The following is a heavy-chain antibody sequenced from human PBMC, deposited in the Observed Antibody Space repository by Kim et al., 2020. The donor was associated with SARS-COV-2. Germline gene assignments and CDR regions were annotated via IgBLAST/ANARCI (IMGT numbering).Heavy chain of an antibody. CDR2: FHYSGSS. D-gene: IGHD2-2*01. CDR1: GGSISSYY. V-gene: IGHV4-59*08. J-gene: IGHJ4*02. CDR3: APQEKGCSSDSCYAKNFDY. Sequence: SETLSLTCTVSGGSISSYYWNWIRQPPGKGLEWIGYFHYSGSSNYNPSLKSRVTISVDTSNNQFSLNLRSVTAADTAVYYCAPQEKGCSSDSCYAKNFDYWGQGTLVTVSS.